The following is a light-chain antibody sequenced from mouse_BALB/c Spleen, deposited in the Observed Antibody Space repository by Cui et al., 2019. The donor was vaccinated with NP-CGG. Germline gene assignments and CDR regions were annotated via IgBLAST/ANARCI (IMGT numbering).Light chain of an antibody. CDR1: TGAVTTSNY. V-gene: IGLV1*01. J-gene: IGLJ1*01. CDR2: GTN. Sequence: QAVVTQESALTTSPGETVPLTCRSSTGAVTTSNYANWVQEKPDHLFTGLIGGTNNRAPGVPARFPGSLIGDKAALTITGAQTEDEAIYFCALWYSNHWVFGGGTKLTVL. CDR3: ALWYSNHWV.